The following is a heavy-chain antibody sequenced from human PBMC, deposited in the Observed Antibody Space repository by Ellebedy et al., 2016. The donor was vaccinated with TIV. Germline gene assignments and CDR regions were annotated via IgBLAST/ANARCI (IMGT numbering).Heavy chain of an antibody. D-gene: IGHD3-22*01. CDR3: ARTSYYDSSGYPLFDY. J-gene: IGHJ4*02. CDR1: AGSISNYY. Sequence: MPSETLSLTCTVSAGSISNYYWSWIRQPPGKGLEWIGYIYYSGSTNYNPSLKSRVTMSVDSSRNQFSLKLSSVTAADTAVFYCARTSYYDSSGYPLFDYWGQGTLVTASS. V-gene: IGHV4-59*08. CDR2: IYYSGST.